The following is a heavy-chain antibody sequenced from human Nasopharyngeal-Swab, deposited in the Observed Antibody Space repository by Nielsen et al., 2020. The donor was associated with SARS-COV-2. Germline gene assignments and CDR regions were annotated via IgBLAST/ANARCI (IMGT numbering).Heavy chain of an antibody. D-gene: IGHD3-9*01. V-gene: IGHV4-39*07. CDR1: GGSISSSSYY. J-gene: IGHJ4*02. CDR2: IYYSGST. CDR3: ARDVGYDILTGYYLGESYFDY. Sequence: GSLRLYCTGSGGSISSSSYYWVRIRQPPGKGLEWIGSIYYSGSTYYNPSLKSRVTISVDTSKNQFSLKLSSVTAADTAVYYCARDVGYDILTGYYLGESYFDYWGQGTLVTVSS.